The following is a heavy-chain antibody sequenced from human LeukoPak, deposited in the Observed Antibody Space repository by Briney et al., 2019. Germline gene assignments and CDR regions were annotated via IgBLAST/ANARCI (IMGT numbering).Heavy chain of an antibody. CDR2: IIPIFGTA. J-gene: IGHJ6*02. V-gene: IGHV1-69*13. CDR1: GGTFSSYA. D-gene: IGHD3-3*01. Sequence: SVKVSCKASGGTFSSYAISWVRQAPGQGLEWMGGIIPIFGTANYAQKFQGRVTITADESTSTAHMELSSLRSEDTAVYYCARVVSREYYDFWSGAYYYYGMDVWGQGTTVTVSS. CDR3: ARVVSREYYDFWSGAYYYYGMDV.